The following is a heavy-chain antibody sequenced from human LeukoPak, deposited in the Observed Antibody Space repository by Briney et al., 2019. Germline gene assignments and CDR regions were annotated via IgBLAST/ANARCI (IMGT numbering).Heavy chain of an antibody. CDR1: GYSFTSYW. Sequence: GESLQISCKGSGYSFTSYWIGWVRQMPGKGLEWMGIIYPGDSDTRYSPSFQGQVTISADKSISTAYLQWSSLKASDTAMYYCARRGRIRGYSYGGQGDYWGQGTLVTVSS. CDR3: ARRGRIRGYSYGGQGDY. V-gene: IGHV5-51*01. J-gene: IGHJ4*02. CDR2: IYPGDSDT. D-gene: IGHD5-18*01.